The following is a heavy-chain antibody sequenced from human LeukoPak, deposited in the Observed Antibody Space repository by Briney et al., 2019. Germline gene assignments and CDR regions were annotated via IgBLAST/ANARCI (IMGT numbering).Heavy chain of an antibody. D-gene: IGHD2-21*01. Sequence: GGSLRLSCTASGFTFSDYWMIWVRQVLGKGLQWVADIKQDGSDRFYVDSVKGRFTISRDNAKNSVYLQMYSLRAEDTAVYYCARLYCGVGICYSYYMDVWGKGTTVTVSS. CDR1: GFTFSDYW. J-gene: IGHJ6*03. CDR2: IKQDGSDR. V-gene: IGHV3-7*01. CDR3: ARLYCGVGICYSYYMDV.